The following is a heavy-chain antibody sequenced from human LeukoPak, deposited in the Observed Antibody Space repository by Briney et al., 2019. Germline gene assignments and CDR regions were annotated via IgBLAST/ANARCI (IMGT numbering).Heavy chain of an antibody. J-gene: IGHJ4*02. D-gene: IGHD3-10*01. CDR3: AKGRYGSGSYVPDYFDY. CDR1: GFTFSSYA. Sequence: PGGSLRLPCAASGFTFSSYAMSWVRQAPGKGLEWVSAISGSGGSTYYADSVKGRFTISRDNSKNTLYLQMNSLRAEDAAVYYCAKGRYGSGSYVPDYFDYWGQGTLVTVSS. V-gene: IGHV3-23*01. CDR2: ISGSGGST.